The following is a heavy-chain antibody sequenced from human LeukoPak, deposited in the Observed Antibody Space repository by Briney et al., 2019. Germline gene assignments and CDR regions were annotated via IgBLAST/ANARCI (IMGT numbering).Heavy chain of an antibody. J-gene: IGHJ4*02. V-gene: IGHV3-23*01. CDR1: GFDLSAYA. CDR2: FKKRGYDT. D-gene: IGHD6-19*01. CDR3: AKMYQSGRSYFDY. Sequence: PGGSLRLSCVVSGFDLSAYAMSWVRQAPGKGLEWVSGFKKRGYDTDYADSVKGRFTLSRDNSQNTVYLQMTSLRSEDTAMYFCAKMYQSGRSYFDYWGQGALVTVSS.